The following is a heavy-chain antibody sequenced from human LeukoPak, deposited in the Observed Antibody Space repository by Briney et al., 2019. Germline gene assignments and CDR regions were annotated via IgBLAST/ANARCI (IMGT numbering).Heavy chain of an antibody. D-gene: IGHD2-2*01. J-gene: IGHJ4*02. V-gene: IGHV4-34*01. CDR3: ARGEEVVVPAAIFYFDY. Sequence: SETLSLTCAVYGGSFSGYYWSWIRQPPGKGLEWIGEINHSGSTNYNPSLKSRVTISVDTSKNQFSLKLSSVTAADTAVYYCARGEEVVVPAAIFYFDYWGQGALVTVSS. CDR2: INHSGST. CDR1: GGSFSGYY.